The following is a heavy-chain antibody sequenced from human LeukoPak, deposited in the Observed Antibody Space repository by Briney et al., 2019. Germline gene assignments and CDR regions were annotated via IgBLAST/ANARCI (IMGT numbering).Heavy chain of an antibody. CDR2: IYSGDDT. V-gene: IGHV3-66*01. CDR1: GFTVSNNY. D-gene: IGHD5-24*01. J-gene: IGHJ6*02. Sequence: PGGSLRLSCAASGFTVSNNYMAWVRQAPGRGLEWVSAIYSGDDTYYADSVKGRFTLSRDSSKNTVYLQMNILRAEDTALYYCARDPHNPKGVWGQGTTVTVSS. CDR3: ARDPHNPKGV.